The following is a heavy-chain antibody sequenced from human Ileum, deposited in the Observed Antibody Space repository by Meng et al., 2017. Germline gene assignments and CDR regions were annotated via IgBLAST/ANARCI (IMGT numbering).Heavy chain of an antibody. Sequence: QLQLLQWGAGMLKPAETLSLTCNVYGDSFTDYYWNWIRQPPGKGLEWIGEIHYNGSTNYNPSLESRVTISEDTSQKQFSLRLSSVTAADTAVYSCARRIRGGSYLGWGQGTLVTVSS. CDR3: ARRIRGGSYLG. J-gene: IGHJ4*02. CDR1: GDSFTDYY. V-gene: IGHV4-34*01. CDR2: IHYNGST. D-gene: IGHD1-26*01.